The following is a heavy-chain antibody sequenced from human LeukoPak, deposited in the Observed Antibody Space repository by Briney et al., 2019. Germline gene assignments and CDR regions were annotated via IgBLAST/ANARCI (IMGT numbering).Heavy chain of an antibody. V-gene: IGHV3-53*01. J-gene: IGHJ3*02. CDR3: ARETTSKNLDAFDI. CDR2: IYSGGST. CDR1: GFTVSSNY. D-gene: IGHD1/OR15-1a*01. Sequence: PGGSLRLSCAASGFTVSSNYMSWVRQAPGKGLEWVSVIYSGGSTYYADSVKGRFTISRDNSKNTLYLQMNSLRAEDTAVYYCARETTSKNLDAFDIWGQGTMVTVSS.